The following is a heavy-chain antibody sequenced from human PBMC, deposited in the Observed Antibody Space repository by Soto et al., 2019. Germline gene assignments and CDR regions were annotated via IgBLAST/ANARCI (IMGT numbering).Heavy chain of an antibody. CDR3: AAGEASSRNLAPYYLDF. D-gene: IGHD6-13*01. V-gene: IGHV4-59*01. Sequence: SETLSLTCTVSGGSMRNYFWTWIRQPPGQGLRWIGYILYSGTTSFFPSYNPSLRSRVTISEDTSKNQSSRKLLSVTTADTAVYFCAAGEASSRNLAPYYLDFWGQGTLVTVSS. CDR1: GGSMRNYF. CDR2: ILYSGTT. J-gene: IGHJ4*02.